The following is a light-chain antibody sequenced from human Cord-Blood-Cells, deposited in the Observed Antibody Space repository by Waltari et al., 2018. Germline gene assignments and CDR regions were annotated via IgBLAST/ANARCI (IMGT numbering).Light chain of an antibody. CDR3: NSRDSSGNHLV. CDR2: GKN. Sequence: SSELTQDPAVSVALGQTVRITCNGYSLRTYHASRYQQKPGQAPVRVIYGKNNRPSGIPDRFSGSSSGNTASLTITGAQAEDEADYYCNSRDSSGNHLVFGGGTKLTVL. J-gene: IGLJ2*01. V-gene: IGLV3-19*01. CDR1: SLRTYH.